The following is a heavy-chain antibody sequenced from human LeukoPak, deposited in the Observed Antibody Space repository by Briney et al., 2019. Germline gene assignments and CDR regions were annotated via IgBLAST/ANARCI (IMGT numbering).Heavy chain of an antibody. CDR3: ARYYYDSSGYFVFDY. Sequence: SETLSLTCAVSGGSISSSNWWSWVRQPPGKGLEWIGEIYHSGSTNYNPSLKSRVTISVDKSKNQFSLKLSSVTAADTAVYYCARYYYDSSGYFVFDYWGQGTLVTVSS. V-gene: IGHV4-4*02. D-gene: IGHD3-22*01. CDR1: GGSISSSNW. J-gene: IGHJ4*02. CDR2: IYHSGST.